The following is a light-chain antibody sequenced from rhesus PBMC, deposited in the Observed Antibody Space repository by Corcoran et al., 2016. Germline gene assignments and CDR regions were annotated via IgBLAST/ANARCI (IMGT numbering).Light chain of an antibody. Sequence: SSGLTQEPALSVALGQTVRMTCQGDSLKTYYASWYQQKPGQVPVLVIYGNTNRPSVIPGRFSGSWSGNTGSLTITGAQVEDEADYYCASWDNSGNHYTFGAGTRLTVL. CDR3: ASWDNSGNHYT. V-gene: IGLV3S11*01. CDR2: GNT. J-gene: IGLJ1*01. CDR1: SLKTYY.